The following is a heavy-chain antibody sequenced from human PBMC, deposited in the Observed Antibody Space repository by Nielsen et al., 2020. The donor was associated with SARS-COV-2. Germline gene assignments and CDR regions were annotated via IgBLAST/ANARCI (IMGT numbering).Heavy chain of an antibody. CDR3: ASNPDTATLGDAFDI. CDR2: IYYSGST. CDR1: GGSVSSGSYY. Sequence: SETLPLTCTVSGGSVSSGSYYWSWIRQPPGKGLEWIGYIYYSGSTNYNPSLKSRVTISVDTSKNQFSLKLSSVTAADTAVYYCASNPDTATLGDAFDIWGQGTMVTVSS. J-gene: IGHJ3*02. D-gene: IGHD5-18*01. V-gene: IGHV4-61*01.